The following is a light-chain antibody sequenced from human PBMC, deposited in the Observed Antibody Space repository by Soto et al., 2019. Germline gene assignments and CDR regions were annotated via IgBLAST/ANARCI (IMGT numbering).Light chain of an antibody. Sequence: DIHMTQSPSTLSASVGERITITCRASQDVSQWLAWYQHKPGKAPKLLIYKASTLESGVSSRFSGRGSGTEFTLTIRDLQPDDFATYYCQQYSSDLNTFGQGTKLEIK. J-gene: IGKJ2*01. CDR1: QDVSQW. CDR2: KAS. CDR3: QQYSSDLNT. V-gene: IGKV1-5*03.